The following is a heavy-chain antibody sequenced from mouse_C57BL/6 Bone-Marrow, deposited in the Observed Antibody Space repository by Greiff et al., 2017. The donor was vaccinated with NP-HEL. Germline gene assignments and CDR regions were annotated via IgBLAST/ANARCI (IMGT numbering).Heavy chain of an antibody. V-gene: IGHV1-81*01. CDR1: GYTFTSYG. Sequence: VKLQESGAELARPGASVKLSCKASGYTFTSYGISWVKQRTGQGLEWIGEIYPRSGNTYYNEKFKGKATLTADKSSSTAYMELRSLTSEDSAVYFCARYIHYYGSSYGYWYFDVWGTGTTVTVSS. D-gene: IGHD1-1*01. CDR3: ARYIHYYGSSYGYWYFDV. J-gene: IGHJ1*03. CDR2: IYPRSGNT.